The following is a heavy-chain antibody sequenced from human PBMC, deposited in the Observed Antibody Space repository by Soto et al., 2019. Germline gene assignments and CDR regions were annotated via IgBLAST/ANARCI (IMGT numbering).Heavy chain of an antibody. Sequence: EVQLVVSGGGLVQPGGSLRLSCAASGFTFSSYWMSWVRQAPGKGLEWVANIKQDGSEKYYVDSVKGRFTISRDNAKNSLYLQMNSLRAEDTAVYYCARDRGFGVLVWFDPWGQGTLVTVSS. V-gene: IGHV3-7*01. CDR3: ARDRGFGVLVWFDP. CDR2: IKQDGSEK. J-gene: IGHJ5*02. CDR1: GFTFSSYW. D-gene: IGHD3-10*01.